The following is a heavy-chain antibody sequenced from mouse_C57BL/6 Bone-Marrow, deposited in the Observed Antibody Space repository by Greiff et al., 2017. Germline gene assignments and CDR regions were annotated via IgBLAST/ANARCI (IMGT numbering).Heavy chain of an antibody. CDR2: IAPSDSYT. CDR1: GYTFTSYW. Sequence: QVQLQQPGAELVKPGASVKLSCKASGYTFTSYWMPWVKQRPGQGLEWIGEIAPSDSYTNYNQKFKGKATLTVDTSSSTAYMQLSSLTSEDSAVYYCAREEGYGSSAGYYAMDYWGQGTSVTVSS. D-gene: IGHD1-1*01. V-gene: IGHV1-50*01. CDR3: AREEGYGSSAGYYAMDY. J-gene: IGHJ4*01.